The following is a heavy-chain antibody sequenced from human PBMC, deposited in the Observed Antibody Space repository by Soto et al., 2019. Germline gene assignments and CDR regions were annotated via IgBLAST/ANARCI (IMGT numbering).Heavy chain of an antibody. CDR2: ISYDGSNK. CDR3: AKIPVVAATRCWFDP. D-gene: IGHD2-15*01. J-gene: IGHJ5*02. Sequence: QVQLVESGGGVVQPGRSLRLSCAASGFTFSSYGMHWVRQAPGKGLEWVAVISYDGSNKYYADSVKGRFTISRDNSKNPLYLQMNSLRAEDTAVYYCAKIPVVAATRCWFDPWGQGTLVTVSS. CDR1: GFTFSSYG. V-gene: IGHV3-30*18.